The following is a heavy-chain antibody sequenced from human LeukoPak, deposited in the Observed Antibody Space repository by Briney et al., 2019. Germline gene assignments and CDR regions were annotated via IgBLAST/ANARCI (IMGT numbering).Heavy chain of an antibody. D-gene: IGHD3-22*01. V-gene: IGHV4-59*08. Sequence: PSETLSLTCAVYGGSFSGYYWSWIRQPPGKGLEWIGYIYYSGSTNYSPSLKSRVTISVGTSKNQFSLKLSSVTAADTAVYYCARHPWLSLNYFDYWGQGTLVTVSS. J-gene: IGHJ4*02. CDR2: IYYSGST. CDR1: GGSFSGYY. CDR3: ARHPWLSLNYFDY.